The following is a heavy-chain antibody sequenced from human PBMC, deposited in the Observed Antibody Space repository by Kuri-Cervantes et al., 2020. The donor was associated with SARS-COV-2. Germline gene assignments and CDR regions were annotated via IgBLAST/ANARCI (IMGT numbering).Heavy chain of an antibody. D-gene: IGHD3-10*01. CDR2: INHSGRT. V-gene: IGHV4-34*10. Sequence: SETLSLTCAVYGGSLSGRSWTWIRQPPGKGLEWVGEINHSGRTKYNPSLQNRIIISVDPSKKQFSVRLRSVTAADTAVYYCARDKDGSGSLWFDPWGQGTLVTVSS. CDR3: ARDKDGSGSLWFDP. J-gene: IGHJ5*02. CDR1: GGSLSGRS.